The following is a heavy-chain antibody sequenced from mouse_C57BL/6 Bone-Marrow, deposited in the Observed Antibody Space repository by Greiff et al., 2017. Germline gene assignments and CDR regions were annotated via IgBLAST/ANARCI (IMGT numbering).Heavy chain of an antibody. CDR1: GFTFSSYG. V-gene: IGHV5-6*02. CDR2: ISSGGSYT. J-gene: IGHJ4*01. CDR3: ARRFYYGSSYDYYAMDY. D-gene: IGHD1-1*01. Sequence: EVKLVESGGDLVKPGGSLKLSCAASGFTFSSYGMSWVRQTPDKRLEWVATISSGGSYTYYPDSVKGRFTISRDNAKNTLYLQMSSLKSEDTAMYYCARRFYYGSSYDYYAMDYWGQGTSVTVSS.